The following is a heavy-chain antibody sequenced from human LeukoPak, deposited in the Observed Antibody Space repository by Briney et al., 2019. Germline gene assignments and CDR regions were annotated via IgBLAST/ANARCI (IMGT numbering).Heavy chain of an antibody. CDR3: ARRDDSSGYVQDY. J-gene: IGHJ4*02. Sequence: SETLSLTCAVYGGSFSGYYWSWIRQPPGKGLEWIGSIYYSGSTYYNPSLKSRVTISVDTSKNQFSLKLSSVTAADTAVYYCARRDDSSGYVQDYWGQGTLVTVSS. V-gene: IGHV4-34*01. D-gene: IGHD3-22*01. CDR2: IYYSGST. CDR1: GGSFSGYY.